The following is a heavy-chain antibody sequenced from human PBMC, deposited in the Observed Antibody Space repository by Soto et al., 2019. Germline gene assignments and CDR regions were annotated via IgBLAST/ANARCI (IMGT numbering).Heavy chain of an antibody. CDR1: GFTFSSYA. CDR3: ATPNSPDRLPFDY. CDR2: ISGSGGST. Sequence: GSLRLSCAASGFTFSSYAMSWVRHAPGKGLEWVSAISGSGGSTYYADSVKGRFTISRDNSKNTLYLQMNSLRAEDTAVYYCATPNSPDRLPFDYWGQGTLVTVSS. D-gene: IGHD2-15*01. V-gene: IGHV3-23*01. J-gene: IGHJ4*02.